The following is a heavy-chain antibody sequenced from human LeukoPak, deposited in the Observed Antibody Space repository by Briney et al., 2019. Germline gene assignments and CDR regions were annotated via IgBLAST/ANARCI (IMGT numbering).Heavy chain of an antibody. CDR3: ARGDKFSGDY. V-gene: IGHV3-7*04. CDR1: GFTFSTYW. CDR2: INQDGGEK. J-gene: IGHJ4*02. Sequence: PGGSLRLSCAASGFTFSTYWMSLVRQAPGKGLEWVANINQDGGEKYYVDSVKGRFTISRDNAKNSLYLQMNSLRAEDTAVYYCARGDKFSGDYWGQGTLVTVSS. D-gene: IGHD2-15*01.